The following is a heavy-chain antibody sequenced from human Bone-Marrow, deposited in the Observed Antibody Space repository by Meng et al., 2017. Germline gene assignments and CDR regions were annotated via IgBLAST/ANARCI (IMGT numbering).Heavy chain of an antibody. CDR1: GGTFSSYA. D-gene: IGHD6-19*01. CDR3: ASQVAGSTGGLSHDY. CDR2: IIPIFGTA. J-gene: IGHJ4*02. V-gene: IGHV1-69*01. Sequence: VQLVQFGAGVKKPGASGKVSCKASGGTFSSYAISWVRQAPGQGLEWMGGIIPIFGTANYAQKFQGRVTITADESTSTAYMELSSLRSEDTAVYYCASQVAGSTGGLSHDYWGQGTLVTVSS.